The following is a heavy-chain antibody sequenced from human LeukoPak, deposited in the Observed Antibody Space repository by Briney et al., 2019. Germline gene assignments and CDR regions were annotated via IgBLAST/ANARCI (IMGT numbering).Heavy chain of an antibody. Sequence: GESLKISCKVSGFTFTSDWIAWVRQTPGKGLEWMGITYLRDSQTRYSPSFQGQVTISVDKPTTTAYLQRRSLEASDTAMYYCASRFGTGNLNWFDPWGQGTLVTVSS. CDR1: GFTFTSDW. CDR3: ASRFGTGNLNWFDP. CDR2: TYLRDSQT. J-gene: IGHJ5*02. D-gene: IGHD3-10*01. V-gene: IGHV5-51*04.